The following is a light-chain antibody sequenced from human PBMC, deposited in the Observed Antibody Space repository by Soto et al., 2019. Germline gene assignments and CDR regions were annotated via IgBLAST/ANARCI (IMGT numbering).Light chain of an antibody. J-gene: IGKJ1*01. Sequence: EIVLTQSPGTLSLSPGERGTLSCRASQSISSNYLAWYQQRPGQAPRLLIYGASSRATGIPDRFSGSESGTDFTLTISRLEPEDFAVYYCQQFGSSGTFGQGTKVDIK. V-gene: IGKV3-20*01. CDR2: GAS. CDR3: QQFGSSGT. CDR1: QSISSNY.